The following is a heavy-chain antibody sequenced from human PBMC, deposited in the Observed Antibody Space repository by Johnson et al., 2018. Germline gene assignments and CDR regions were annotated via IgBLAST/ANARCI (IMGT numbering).Heavy chain of an antibody. V-gene: IGHV3-49*05. CDR3: TRASPYDFWSGNAYDAFDI. CDR2: IRSKAYGGTT. D-gene: IGHD3-3*01. CDR1: AFTFGDYA. J-gene: IGHJ3*02. Sequence: VQLVESGGGLVKPGRSLRLSCTASAFTFGDYAMSWFRQAPGKGLEWVGFIRSKAYGGTTEYAASVKGRFTISRDDSKSIAYLQMNSLKTEDTAVYYCTRASPYDFWSGNAYDAFDIWGQGTMVTVSS.